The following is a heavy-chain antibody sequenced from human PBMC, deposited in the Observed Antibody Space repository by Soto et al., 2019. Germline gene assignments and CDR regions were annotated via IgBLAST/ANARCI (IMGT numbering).Heavy chain of an antibody. CDR1: GRSFSGYY. Sequence: PSETLSLTCAVYGRSFSGYYWSWIRQPPGKGLEWIGEINHSGSTNYNPSLKSRVTISVDTSKNQFSLKLSSVTAADTAVYYCARGTLRNWFDPWGQGTLVTVSS. D-gene: IGHD3-3*01. CDR2: INHSGST. J-gene: IGHJ5*02. CDR3: ARGTLRNWFDP. V-gene: IGHV4-34*01.